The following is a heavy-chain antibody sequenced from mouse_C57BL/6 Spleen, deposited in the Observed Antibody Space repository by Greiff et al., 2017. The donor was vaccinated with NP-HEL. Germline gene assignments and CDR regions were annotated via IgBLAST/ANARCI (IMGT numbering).Heavy chain of an antibody. Sequence: EVKLMESGGGLVKPGGSLKLSCAASGFTFSDYGMHWVRQAPEKGLEWVAYISSGSSTIYYADTVKGRFTISRDNAKNTLFLQMTSLRSEDTAMYYCARSGTLWYFDVWGTGTTVTVSS. V-gene: IGHV5-17*01. D-gene: IGHD4-1*01. J-gene: IGHJ1*03. CDR1: GFTFSDYG. CDR3: ARSGTLWYFDV. CDR2: ISSGSSTI.